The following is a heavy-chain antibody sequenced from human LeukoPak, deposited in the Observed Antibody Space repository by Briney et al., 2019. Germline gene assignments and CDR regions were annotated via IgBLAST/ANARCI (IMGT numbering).Heavy chain of an antibody. CDR3: ARLTTVVFDY. CDR1: GYSFTSYW. Sequence: GESLKISCKGAGYSFTSYWSGWWRQMPGKPREGMGSIDPGDSDTRDSPSFQGQVHISADTSISTASVPWSSLQASDTAMYYCARLTTVVFDYWGQGTLVTVSS. D-gene: IGHD4-23*01. CDR2: IDPGDSDT. V-gene: IGHV5-51*01. J-gene: IGHJ4*02.